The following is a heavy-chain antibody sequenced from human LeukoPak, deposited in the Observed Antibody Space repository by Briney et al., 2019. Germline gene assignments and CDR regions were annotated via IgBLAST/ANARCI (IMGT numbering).Heavy chain of an antibody. V-gene: IGHV3-21*04. D-gene: IGHD5-18*01. CDR1: AFTFSSYN. CDR2: ISSSGTYI. J-gene: IGHJ6*03. Sequence: GGSLRLSCAASAFTFSSYNMNWVRQAPGKGLEWVSSISSSGTYIYYADSVKGRFTISRDNSKNTLSLQMISLRAEDTALYYCAKGLKTAVGPYMGYHYYMDVWGKGTTVTVSS. CDR3: AKGLKTAVGPYMGYHYYMDV.